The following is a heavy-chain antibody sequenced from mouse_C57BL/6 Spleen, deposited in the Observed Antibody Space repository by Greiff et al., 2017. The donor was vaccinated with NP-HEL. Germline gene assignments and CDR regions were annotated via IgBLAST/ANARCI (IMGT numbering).Heavy chain of an antibody. CDR1: GYTFTSYW. CDR3: APQTAQATYAMDY. J-gene: IGHJ4*01. Sequence: QVQLQQPGAELVKPGASVKVSCKASGYTFTSYWMHWVKQRPGQGLEWIGRIHPSDSDTNYNQKFKGKATLTVDKSSSTAYMQPRSLTSEDSAVYYCAPQTAQATYAMDYWGQGTSVTVSS. CDR2: IHPSDSDT. D-gene: IGHD3-2*02. V-gene: IGHV1-74*01.